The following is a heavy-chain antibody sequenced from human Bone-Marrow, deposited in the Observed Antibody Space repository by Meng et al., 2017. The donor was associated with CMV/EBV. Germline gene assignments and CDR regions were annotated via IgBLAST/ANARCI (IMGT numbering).Heavy chain of an antibody. J-gene: IGHJ5*02. CDR2: IYTSGST. V-gene: IGHV4-4*07. CDR3: ARDRGRVTIHSGFDP. CDR1: GGSISSYY. Sequence: QVQLHDSGPGLVKPSWXLSLTGTVSGGSISSYYWSWIRQPAGKGLEWIGRIYTSGSTNYNPSLKSRVTMSVDTSKNQFSLKLSSVTAADTAVYYCARDRGRVTIHSGFDPWGQGTLVTVSS. D-gene: IGHD3-10*01.